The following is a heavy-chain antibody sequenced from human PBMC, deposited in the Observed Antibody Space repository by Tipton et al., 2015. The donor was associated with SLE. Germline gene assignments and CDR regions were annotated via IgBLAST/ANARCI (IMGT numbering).Heavy chain of an antibody. D-gene: IGHD3-22*01. CDR3: ARDDSSAVDP. CDR2: IYHSGST. V-gene: IGHV4-38-2*02. J-gene: IGHJ5*02. CDR1: GYSISSGYY. Sequence: LSLTCTVSGYSISSGYYWGWIRQPPGKGLEWIGSIYHSGSTYYNPSLKSRVTISVDTSKNQFSLKLSSVTAADTAVYYCARDDSSAVDPWGQGTLVPVSS.